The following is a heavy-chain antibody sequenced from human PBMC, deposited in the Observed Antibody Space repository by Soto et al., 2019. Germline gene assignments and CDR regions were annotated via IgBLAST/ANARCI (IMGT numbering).Heavy chain of an antibody. J-gene: IGHJ4*02. CDR3: ARHRNFFDY. CDR1: GYTFNNYG. V-gene: IGHV1-18*01. Sequence: QDQLVQSGAEVKKPGASVKVSCKASGYTFNNYGITWVRKAPGQGLEWMGWISPYNGHTNYAQKLQGRVTMTTDTSTSTAYMELMSLRSDDTAVYYCARHRNFFDYWGQGTLVTVSS. CDR2: ISPYNGHT.